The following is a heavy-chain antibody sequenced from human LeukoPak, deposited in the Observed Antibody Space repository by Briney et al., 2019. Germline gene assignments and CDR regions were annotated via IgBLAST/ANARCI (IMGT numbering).Heavy chain of an antibody. CDR3: ARDAAAGTGEAGINDAFDI. D-gene: IGHD6-13*01. CDR2: ISSSSSYI. J-gene: IGHJ3*02. Sequence: PGGSLRLSCAASGFTFSSYSMNWVRQAPGKGLEWVSSISSSSSYIYYADSVKGRFTISRHNAKNSLYLQMNSLRAEDTAVYYCARDAAAGTGEAGINDAFDIWGQGTMVTVSS. CDR1: GFTFSSYS. V-gene: IGHV3-21*01.